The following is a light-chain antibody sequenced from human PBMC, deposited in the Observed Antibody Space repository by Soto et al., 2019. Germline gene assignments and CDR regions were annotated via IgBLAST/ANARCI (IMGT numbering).Light chain of an antibody. Sequence: SYVLTQPPSVSVAPRQTARVTCGGNNIQSKSVHWYQQKPGQAPVLVVYDDNDRPSGIPDRFSGSSSGNTATLTISRVVAGDEADYYCQVWDSSSDHVVFGGGTQLTVL. CDR1: NIQSKS. V-gene: IGLV3-21*02. J-gene: IGLJ2*01. CDR2: DDN. CDR3: QVWDSSSDHVV.